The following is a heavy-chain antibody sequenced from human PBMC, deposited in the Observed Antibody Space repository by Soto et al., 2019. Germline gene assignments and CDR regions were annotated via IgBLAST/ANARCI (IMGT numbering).Heavy chain of an antibody. CDR1: GDSISRIDYY. Sequence: SETLSLTCSVSGDSISRIDYYWSWIRQPAGKGLEWIGRIYTIGSTSYNPSLKSRVSMSVDTSKNQFSLKVKSVTAADTAVYYCARDPAGYYYFDYWGQGALVTVSS. CDR2: IYTIGST. D-gene: IGHD2-15*01. V-gene: IGHV4-4*07. CDR3: ARDPAGYYYFDY. J-gene: IGHJ4*02.